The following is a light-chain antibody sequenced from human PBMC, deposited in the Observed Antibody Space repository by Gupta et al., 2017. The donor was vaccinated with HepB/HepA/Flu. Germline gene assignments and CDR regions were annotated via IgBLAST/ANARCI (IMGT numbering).Light chain of an antibody. J-gene: IGLJ3*02. CDR1: KLGDKY. Sequence: SYELTQPPSESVSPGQTASITCSGDKLGDKYAHWYQQKPGQSPVLVIYQDTKWPSGIPERFSGSNSGNTATLTISGTQAMDEADYYCQAWDSSNVVFGGGTKLTVL. CDR3: QAWDSSNVV. V-gene: IGLV3-1*01. CDR2: QDT.